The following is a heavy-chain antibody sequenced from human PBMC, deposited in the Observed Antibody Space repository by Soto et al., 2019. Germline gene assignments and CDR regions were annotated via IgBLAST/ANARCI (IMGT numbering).Heavy chain of an antibody. CDR1: GFTFSSYA. Sequence: GGSLRLSCAASGFTFSSYAMHWVRQAPGKGLEWVAVILYDGSNKYYADSVKGRFTISRDNSKNTLYLQMNSLRAEDTAVYYCARDDTYYYDSSGYYYAYWGQGTLVTVSS. V-gene: IGHV3-30-3*01. J-gene: IGHJ4*02. CDR2: ILYDGSNK. D-gene: IGHD3-22*01. CDR3: ARDDTYYYDSSGYYYAY.